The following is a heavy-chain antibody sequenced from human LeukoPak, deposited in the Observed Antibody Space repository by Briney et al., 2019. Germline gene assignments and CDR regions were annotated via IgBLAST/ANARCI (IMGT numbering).Heavy chain of an antibody. CDR3: AAYSSCDY. J-gene: IGHJ4*02. CDR2: IYSGGST. CDR1: GYTVSSNY. Sequence: PGGSLRLSCAASGYTVSSNYMTWVRQAPGKGLEWISLIYSGGSTYYADSVKGRFTISRDNSKNTLYLQMNSLRAEDTAVYYCAAYSSCDYWGQGTLVIVS. V-gene: IGHV3-53*01. D-gene: IGHD6-6*01.